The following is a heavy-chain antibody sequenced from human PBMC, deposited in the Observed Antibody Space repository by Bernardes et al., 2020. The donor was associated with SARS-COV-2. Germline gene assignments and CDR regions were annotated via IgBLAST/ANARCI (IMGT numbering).Heavy chain of an antibody. CDR2: ISYDGSNK. J-gene: IGHJ4*02. CDR3: ARELPSGEATVLDY. CDR1: GFTFSSYA. V-gene: IGHV3-30-3*01. D-gene: IGHD1-26*01. Sequence: GGSLRLSCAASGFTFSSYAMHWVRQAPGKGLEWVAVISYDGSNKYYADSVKGRFTISRDNSKNTLYLQMNSLRAEDTAVYYCARELPSGEATVLDYWGQGTLVTVSS.